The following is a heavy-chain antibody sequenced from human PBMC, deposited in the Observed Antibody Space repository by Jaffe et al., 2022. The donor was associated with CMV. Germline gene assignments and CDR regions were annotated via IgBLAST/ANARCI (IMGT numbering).Heavy chain of an antibody. J-gene: IGHJ4*02. CDR2: ISSSSSYI. CDR3: ARGGYSNYDLDY. CDR1: GFTFSSYS. V-gene: IGHV3-21*01. Sequence: EVQLVESGGGLVKPGGSLRLSCAASGFTFSSYSMNWVRQAPGKGLEWVSSISSSSSYIYYADSVKGRFTISRDNAKNSLYLQMNSLRAEDTAVYYCARGGYSNYDLDYWGQGTLVTVSS. D-gene: IGHD4-4*01.